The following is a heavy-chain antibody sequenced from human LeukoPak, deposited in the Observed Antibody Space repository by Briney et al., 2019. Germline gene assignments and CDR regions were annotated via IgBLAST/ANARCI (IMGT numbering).Heavy chain of an antibody. Sequence: SVKVSCKASGGTFTGYAISWVRQAPGQGLEWMGGIIPIFGTANYAQKFQGRVTITTGESTSTAYMELSSLRSEDTAVYYCARHGGITVFGGAQPGGAFDIWGQGTMVTVSS. CDR1: GGTFTGYA. CDR3: ARHGGITVFGGAQPGGAFDI. D-gene: IGHD3-3*01. V-gene: IGHV1-69*05. J-gene: IGHJ3*02. CDR2: IIPIFGTA.